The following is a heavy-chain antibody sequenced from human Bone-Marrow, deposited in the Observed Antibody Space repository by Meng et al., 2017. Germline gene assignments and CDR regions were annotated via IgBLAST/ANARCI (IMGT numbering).Heavy chain of an antibody. V-gene: IGHV4-59*01. D-gene: IGHD1-26*01. J-gene: IGHJ5*02. CDR3: ARDGLSSGSYFRRTGANWFDP. CDR2: IYYSGST. Sequence: GSLRLSCTVSGGSISSYYWSWIRQPPGKGLEWIGYIYYSGSTNYKPSLMSRVTISVDTSKNQFSLKLSSVTAADTAVYYCARDGLSSGSYFRRTGANWFDPWGQGTLVTVSS. CDR1: GGSISSYY.